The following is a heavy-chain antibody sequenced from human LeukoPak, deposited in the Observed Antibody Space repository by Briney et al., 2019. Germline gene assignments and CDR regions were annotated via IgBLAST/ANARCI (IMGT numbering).Heavy chain of an antibody. CDR1: GGTFSSYA. V-gene: IGHV1-69*13. D-gene: IGHD3-16*01. Sequence: ASVKVSCKASGGTFSSYAISWVRQAPGQGLEWMGGIIPIFGTANYAQKFQGRVTITADESTSTAYMELSSLRSEDTAVYYCARGGPHSYYYYYYMDVWGKGTTVTVSS. CDR2: IIPIFGTA. J-gene: IGHJ6*03. CDR3: ARGGPHSYYYYYYMDV.